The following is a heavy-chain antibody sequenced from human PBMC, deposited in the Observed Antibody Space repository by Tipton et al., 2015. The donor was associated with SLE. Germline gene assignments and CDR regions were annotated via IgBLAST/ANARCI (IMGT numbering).Heavy chain of an antibody. Sequence: TLSLTCTVSLYSISSGFYWDWIRQPPGKGLEWIATIYHTGNTYYNPSLRSRVTVSVDTSKNQFSLKLKSVTAADTAVYYCARGGYDFWSGPGNYWGQGTLVTVSS. D-gene: IGHD3-3*01. J-gene: IGHJ4*02. CDR3: ARGGYDFWSGPGNY. V-gene: IGHV4-38-2*02. CDR2: IYHTGNT. CDR1: LYSISSGFY.